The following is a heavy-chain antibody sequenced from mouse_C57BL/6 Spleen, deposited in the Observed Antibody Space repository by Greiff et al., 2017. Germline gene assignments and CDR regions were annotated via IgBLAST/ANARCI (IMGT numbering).Heavy chain of an antibody. CDR3: ARSRDPYYDDGGYYFDD. CDR1: GYSFTDYN. V-gene: IGHV1-39*01. CDR2: INPNYGTT. J-gene: IGHJ2*01. D-gene: IGHD2-4*01. Sequence: LQESGPELVKPGASVKISCKASGYSFTDYNMNWVKQSTGKSLEWIGVINPNYGTTSYNQKFKGKATLTVDQSSSTAYMQLNSLTSEDSAVYDCARSRDPYYDDGGYYFDDWGKGTTLTVSS.